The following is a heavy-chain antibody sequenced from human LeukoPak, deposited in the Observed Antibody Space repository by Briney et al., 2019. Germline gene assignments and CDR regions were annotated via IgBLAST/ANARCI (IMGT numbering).Heavy chain of an antibody. CDR2: ISGSGGST. Sequence: PGGSLRLSCAASGFTFGSSGMSWVRPAPGKGLEWVSAISGSGGSTYYADSVKGRFTISRDNSKNTLYLQMNSLRAEDTAVYYCAKDPNPLLTGYYVPSFDYWGQGTLVTVSS. CDR1: GFTFGSSG. CDR3: AKDPNPLLTGYYVPSFDY. D-gene: IGHD3-9*01. V-gene: IGHV3-23*01. J-gene: IGHJ4*02.